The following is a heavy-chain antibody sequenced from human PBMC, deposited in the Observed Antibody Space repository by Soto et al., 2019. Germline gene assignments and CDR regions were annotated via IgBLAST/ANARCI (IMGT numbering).Heavy chain of an antibody. CDR2: INPNSGGT. Sequence: ASVKVSCKASGYTFTGYHMHWVRQAPGQGLEWMGWINPNSGGTNYAQKFQGWVTMTRDTSISTAYMELSRLRSDDTAVYYCARDGARYYDFWSGYPSNGMDVWGQGTTVTVSS. CDR1: GYTFTGYH. J-gene: IGHJ6*02. V-gene: IGHV1-2*04. CDR3: ARDGARYYDFWSGYPSNGMDV. D-gene: IGHD3-3*01.